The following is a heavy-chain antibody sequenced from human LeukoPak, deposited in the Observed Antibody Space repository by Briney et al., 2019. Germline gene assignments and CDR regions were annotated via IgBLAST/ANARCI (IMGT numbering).Heavy chain of an antibody. CDR2: IYYSGST. D-gene: IGHD2-15*01. Sequence: SETLSLTCTVSGGSISSSSYYWGWIRQPPGKGLEWIGSIYYSGSTYYNPSLKSRVTISVDTSKNQFSLKLSSVTAADTAVYYCARSVVVVVAATRVRYYFDYWGQGTLVTVSS. CDR1: GGSISSSSYY. J-gene: IGHJ4*02. V-gene: IGHV4-39*01. CDR3: ARSVVVVVAATRVRYYFDY.